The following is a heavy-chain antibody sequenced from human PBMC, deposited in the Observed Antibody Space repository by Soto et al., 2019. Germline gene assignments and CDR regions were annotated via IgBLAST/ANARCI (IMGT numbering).Heavy chain of an antibody. CDR1: RLTFSNYA. J-gene: IGHJ4*02. CDR2: ISGSGVST. D-gene: IGHD6-13*01. Sequence: GESLKISCAASRLTFSNYAMSWVRQAPGKGLEWVSAISGSGVSTYYADSVKGRFTISRDNSENTLYLQLNSLRAEDTAIYYCAKDRLKLAPHYFDYWGQGTLVTVSS. CDR3: AKDRLKLAPHYFDY. V-gene: IGHV3-23*01.